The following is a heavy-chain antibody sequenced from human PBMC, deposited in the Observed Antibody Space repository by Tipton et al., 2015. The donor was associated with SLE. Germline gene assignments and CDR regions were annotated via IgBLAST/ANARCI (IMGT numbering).Heavy chain of an antibody. D-gene: IGHD6-13*01. CDR2: IYYSGST. CDR3: ARESRSSSWYYFDY. J-gene: IGHJ4*02. Sequence: TLSLTCTVPGGSISSSSYYWGWIRQPPGKGLEWIGSIYYSGSTNYNPSLKSRVTISVDTSKNQFSLKLSSVTAADTAVYYCARESRSSSWYYFDYWGQGTLVTVSS. V-gene: IGHV4-39*07. CDR1: GGSISSSSYY.